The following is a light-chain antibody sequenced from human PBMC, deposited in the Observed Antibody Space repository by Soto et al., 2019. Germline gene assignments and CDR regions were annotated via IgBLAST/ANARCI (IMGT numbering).Light chain of an antibody. V-gene: IGLV2-14*01. J-gene: IGLJ2*01. CDR2: DVS. Sequence: QLVLTQPASVSGSPGQSITISCTGTSSDVGGYNFVSWYQQSPGKAPTLMMYDVSNRPSGVSNRFSGSKSGNTASLTISGLQAEDEADYYCSSYTKSSTLVIFGGGTKLTVL. CDR1: SSDVGGYNF. CDR3: SSYTKSSTLVI.